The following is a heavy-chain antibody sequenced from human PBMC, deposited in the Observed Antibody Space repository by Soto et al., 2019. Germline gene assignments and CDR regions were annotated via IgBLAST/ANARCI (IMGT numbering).Heavy chain of an antibody. V-gene: IGHV3-23*01. CDR2: ISANGADT. J-gene: IGHJ4*02. D-gene: IGHD2-8*01. CDR1: GFTFSSYA. CDR3: VSGRGTYCSNGVFYPSYFDS. Sequence: EVQLLESGGGLVQPGGSLRLSCAASGFTFSSYAMSWVRQAPGKGLEWVSAISANGADTFYADSVKGRFIISRDNSKNTLSLQMNSLRAEDTAVFFCVSGRGTYCSNGVFYPSYFDSWGQGTLVTVSS.